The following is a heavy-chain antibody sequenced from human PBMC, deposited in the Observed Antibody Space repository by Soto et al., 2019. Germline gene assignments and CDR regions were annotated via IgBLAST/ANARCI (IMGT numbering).Heavy chain of an antibody. J-gene: IGHJ3*02. CDR1: GFTFSSYA. CDR2: ISSNGGST. Sequence: GGSLRLSCAASGFTFSSYAMHWVRQAPGKGLEYVSAISSNGGSTYYADSVKGRFTISRDNSKNTLYLQMGSLRAEDMAVYYCARVGDYNAFDIWGQGTMVTVSS. CDR3: ARVGDYNAFDI. D-gene: IGHD3-10*01. V-gene: IGHV3-64*02.